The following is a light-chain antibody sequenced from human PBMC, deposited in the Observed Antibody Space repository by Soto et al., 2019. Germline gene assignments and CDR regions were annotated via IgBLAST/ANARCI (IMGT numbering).Light chain of an antibody. J-gene: IGKJ1*01. CDR3: QQYGSSPT. CDR2: SAS. Sequence: ELVLTHSPGTLSLSPGERATLSCRASQSVSSSYLAWYQQKPGQAPRLLIYSASSRATGIPDRFSGSGSGTDFTLTISRLEPEDFAVYYCQQYGSSPTFGLGTKVDIK. V-gene: IGKV3-20*01. CDR1: QSVSSSY.